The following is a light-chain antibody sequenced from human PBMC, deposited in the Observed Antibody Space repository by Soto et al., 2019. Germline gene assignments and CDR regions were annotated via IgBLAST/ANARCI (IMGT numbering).Light chain of an antibody. V-gene: IGKV1-12*01. CDR2: GAT. Sequence: ARQGVSSLLAWYQQTPGEATKLLIYGATRLPSVLAKRFSGSGSGTDFTLTSSSLPEEFFATYCCQQDNRSPWTFGQGTKVDIK. J-gene: IGKJ1*01. CDR3: QQDNRSPWT. CDR1: QGVSSL.